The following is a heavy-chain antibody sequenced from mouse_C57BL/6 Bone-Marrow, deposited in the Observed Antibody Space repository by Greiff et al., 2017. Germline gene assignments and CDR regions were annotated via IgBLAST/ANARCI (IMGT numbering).Heavy chain of an antibody. Sequence: EVMLVESEGGLVQPGSSLKLSCTASGFTFSDYYLAWVRQVPEKGLEWVANINYDGSSTYYLDSLKSRFIISRDNAKHILYLQMSILKSEDTATYYSARDADYGSSHWYFDVWGTGTTVTVSS. V-gene: IGHV5-16*01. J-gene: IGHJ1*03. CDR1: GFTFSDYY. CDR3: ARDADYGSSHWYFDV. D-gene: IGHD1-1*01. CDR2: INYDGSST.